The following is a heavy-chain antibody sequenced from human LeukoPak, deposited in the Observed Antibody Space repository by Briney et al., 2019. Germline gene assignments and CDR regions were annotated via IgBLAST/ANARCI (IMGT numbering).Heavy chain of an antibody. J-gene: IGHJ5*02. V-gene: IGHV3-23*01. CDR2: ISGSGGST. CDR1: GFTFSSYA. Sequence: PGGSLRLSCAASGFTFSSYAMSWVRQAPGKGLEWVSAISGSGGSTYYADSVKGRFTISRDNSKNTLYLQMNSLRAEDTAVYYCAKANQLLYIIGDNWFDPWGQGTPVTVSS. CDR3: AKANQLLYIIGDNWFDP. D-gene: IGHD2-2*02.